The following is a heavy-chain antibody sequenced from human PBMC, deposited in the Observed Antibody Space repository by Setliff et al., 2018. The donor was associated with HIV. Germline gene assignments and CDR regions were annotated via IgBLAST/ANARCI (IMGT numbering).Heavy chain of an antibody. D-gene: IGHD3-22*01. CDR1: GYSISSSNW. J-gene: IGHJ4*02. Sequence: PSETLSLTCAVSGYSISSSNWWAWFRQPPGKGLEWIGYIYHNGNTKYNPSLRSRVTMSIDTSKNQFFLKLNSATAADTAVYYCARQAWHYDRDGYFIDYWGQGKLVTVSS. V-gene: IGHV4-28*01. CDR2: IYHNGNT. CDR3: ARQAWHYDRDGYFIDY.